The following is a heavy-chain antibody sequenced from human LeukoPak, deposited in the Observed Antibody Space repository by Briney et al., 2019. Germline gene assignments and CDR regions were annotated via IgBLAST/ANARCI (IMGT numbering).Heavy chain of an antibody. J-gene: IGHJ4*02. CDR1: GFTFSSYS. D-gene: IGHD5-12*01. Sequence: GGALRLSCAASGFTFSSYSMKWVRQAPGEGLGGGSSISSSSSYIYYADSVKGRFTISRDNAKNSLYLQMNSLRAEDTAVYYCARDSPTIARVFDYWGQGTLVTVSS. CDR3: ARDSPTIARVFDY. CDR2: ISSSSSYI. V-gene: IGHV3-21*01.